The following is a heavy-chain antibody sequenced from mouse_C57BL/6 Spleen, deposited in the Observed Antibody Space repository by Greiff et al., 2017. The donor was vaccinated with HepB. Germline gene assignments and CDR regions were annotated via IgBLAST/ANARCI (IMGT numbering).Heavy chain of an antibody. CDR2: IDPSDSYT. J-gene: IGHJ3*01. CDR3: ARVSVGWFAY. CDR1: GYTFTSYW. Sequence: VQLQQPGAELVKPGASVKLSCKASGYTFTSYWMQWVKQRPGQGLEWIGEIDPSDSYTNYNQKFKGKATLTVDTSSSTAYMQLSSLTSEDSAVYYCARVSVGWFAYWGQGTLVTVSA. V-gene: IGHV1-50*01. D-gene: IGHD3-1*01.